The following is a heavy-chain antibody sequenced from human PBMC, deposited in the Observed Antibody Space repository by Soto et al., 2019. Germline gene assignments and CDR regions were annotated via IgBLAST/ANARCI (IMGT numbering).Heavy chain of an antibody. CDR3: VRSFGWYAIDY. V-gene: IGHV4-4*02. J-gene: IGHJ4*02. CDR1: GVSISSNYY. D-gene: IGHD6-19*01. CDR2: ISHIGGV. Sequence: QVLLQESGPGLVQPSGTLSLSCAVSGVSISSNYYWGWVRQPPGKGLEWLGDISHIGGVNYSPSLMSRVTISMDRSENQFSLKLNSVTAADTAVYFGVRSFGWYAIDYWGQGTLVIVSS.